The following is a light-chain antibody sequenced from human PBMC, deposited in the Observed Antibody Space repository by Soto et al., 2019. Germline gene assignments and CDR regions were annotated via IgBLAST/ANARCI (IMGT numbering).Light chain of an antibody. V-gene: IGKV1-9*01. J-gene: IGKJ4*01. CDR1: QGISTY. CDR3: QQVNSYPLT. CDR2: AAS. Sequence: IQLTQSPSSLSASVGDRVTITCRASQGISTYLAWYQEKSGEAPKLLIYAASTLQSGVPSRFSGSGSGTDFTLTISSLQPEDSATYYCQQVNSYPLTFGGGTKVEIK.